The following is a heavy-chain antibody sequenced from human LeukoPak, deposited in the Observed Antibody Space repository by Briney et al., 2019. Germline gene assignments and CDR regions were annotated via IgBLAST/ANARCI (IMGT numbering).Heavy chain of an antibody. CDR2: ISWNSGSI. CDR3: AKGLDGGY. D-gene: IGHD4-23*01. V-gene: IGHV3-9*01. J-gene: IGHJ4*02. CDR1: GFTFDDYA. Sequence: GGSLRLSCAASGFTFDDYAMHWVRQAPGKGLEWVSGISWNSGSIAYADSVKGRFTISRDNAKNSLYLQVNSLRAEDTALYYCAKGLDGGYWGQGTLVTVSS.